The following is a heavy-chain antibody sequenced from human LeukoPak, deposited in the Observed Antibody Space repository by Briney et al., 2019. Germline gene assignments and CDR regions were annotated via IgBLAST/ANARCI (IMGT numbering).Heavy chain of an antibody. CDR1: GYTFTGYY. CDR2: INPNSGGT. V-gene: IGHV1-2*02. CDR3: ARDLGPSASCDILTGYYTDDY. Sequence: EASVKVSCKASGYTFTGYYMHWVRQAPGQGLEWMGWINPNSGGTNYAQKFQGRVTMTRDTSISTAYMELSRLRSDDTAVYYCARDLGPSASCDILTGYYTDDYWGQGTLVTVSS. J-gene: IGHJ4*02. D-gene: IGHD3-9*01.